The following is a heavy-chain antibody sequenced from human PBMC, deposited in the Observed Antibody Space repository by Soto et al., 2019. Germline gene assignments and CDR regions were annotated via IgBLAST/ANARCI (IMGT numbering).Heavy chain of an antibody. J-gene: IGHJ1*01. CDR1: GGTFSGYA. CDR2: IIPRFGIT. Sequence: QAQLMQSGAEVKEPGSSVKVSCKASGGTFSGYAISWVRQAPGHGLEWLGGIIPRFGITNYAQKFQNRLTIAADESSATVYMDLRSLTSEDSAIYYCARDPRSITGTTSSEDFQHWGQGTLVSVS. D-gene: IGHD1-1*01. V-gene: IGHV1-69*01. CDR3: ARDPRSITGTTSSEDFQH.